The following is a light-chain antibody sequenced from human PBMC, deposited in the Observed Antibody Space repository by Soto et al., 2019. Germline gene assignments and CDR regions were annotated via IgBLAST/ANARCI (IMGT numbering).Light chain of an antibody. CDR1: QSISSW. CDR3: QQYNNRLGGST. V-gene: IGKV1-5*03. Sequence: DIQMTQSPSTQSASVGDSVNITCRASQSISSWLAWYQQKPGKAPNLLIYQASTVETGVPSRFSGSGSGTEFTLTISSLQSEDFAVYYCQQYNNRLGGSTFGGGTKVDNK. CDR2: QAS. J-gene: IGKJ4*01.